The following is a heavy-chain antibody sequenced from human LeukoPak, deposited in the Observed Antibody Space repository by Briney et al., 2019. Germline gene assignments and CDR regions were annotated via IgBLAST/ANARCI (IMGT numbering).Heavy chain of an antibody. V-gene: IGHV4-34*01. CDR2: INHSGST. CDR1: GGSFSGYY. Sequence: PSETLSLTCAVYGGSFSGYYWSWIRQPPAKGLEWIGEINHSGSTNYNPSLKSRVTISVDTSKNQFSLKLSSVTAADTAVYYCARAALGVGATVDYWGQGTLVTVSS. D-gene: IGHD1-26*01. CDR3: ARAALGVGATVDY. J-gene: IGHJ4*02.